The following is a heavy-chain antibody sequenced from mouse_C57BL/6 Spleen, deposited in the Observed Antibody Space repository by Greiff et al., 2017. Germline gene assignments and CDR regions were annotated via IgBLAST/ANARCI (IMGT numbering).Heavy chain of an antibody. Sequence: EVKLEESGGGLVKPGGSLKLSCAASGFTFSSYTMSWVRQTPEKRLEWVATISGGGGNTYYPDSVKGRFTISRDNAKNTLYLQMSSLRSEDTALYYGARHGGYYFDYWGQGTTLTVSS. CDR1: GFTFSSYT. J-gene: IGHJ2*01. CDR3: ARHGGYYFDY. CDR2: ISGGGGNT. V-gene: IGHV5-9*01.